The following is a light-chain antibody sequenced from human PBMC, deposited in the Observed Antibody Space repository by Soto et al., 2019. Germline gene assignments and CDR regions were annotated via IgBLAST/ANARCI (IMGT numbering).Light chain of an antibody. V-gene: IGLV3-25*02. CDR3: AAWDDSLSAYVV. CDR2: KDS. J-gene: IGLJ2*01. CDR1: ALPKQY. Sequence: SYELTQPPSVSVSPGQTARITCSGDALPKQYAYWYQQKPGQAPVLVIYKDSERPSGIPERFSGSSSGTTVTLTISGVQAEDEADYYCAAWDDSLSAYVVFGGGTKLTVL.